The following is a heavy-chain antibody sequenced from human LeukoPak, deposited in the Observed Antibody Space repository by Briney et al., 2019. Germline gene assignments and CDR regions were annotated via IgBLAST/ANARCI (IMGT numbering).Heavy chain of an antibody. CDR2: IRYDGSNK. D-gene: IGHD3-10*01. V-gene: IGHV3-30*02. CDR1: GFTFSSYG. J-gene: IGHJ4*02. CDR3: AKDLLRKEYFFDY. Sequence: SGGSLRLSCAASGFTFSSYGMHWVRQAPGKGLEWVAFIRYDGSNKYYADSVKGLFTISRDNSKNTLYLQMNSLIAEDTAVYYCAKDLLRKEYFFDYWGQGTLVTVSS.